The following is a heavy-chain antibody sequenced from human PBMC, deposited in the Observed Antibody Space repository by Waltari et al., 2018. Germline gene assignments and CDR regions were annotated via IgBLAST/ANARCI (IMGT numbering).Heavy chain of an antibody. CDR2: IQTGGAT. CDR1: GFTARPKY. J-gene: IGHJ6*02. Sequence: EVQLEESGGGLIRPGGSLRLSCAASGFTARPKYMTWVRQAPGKGLAWVSVIQTGGATYYADSVKGRFTMSRDNSKNTLDLQMNSLRAEDTAVYYCARVGTHTLYGMDVWGQGTTVTVSS. CDR3: ARVGTHTLYGMDV. D-gene: IGHD1-26*01. V-gene: IGHV3-53*01.